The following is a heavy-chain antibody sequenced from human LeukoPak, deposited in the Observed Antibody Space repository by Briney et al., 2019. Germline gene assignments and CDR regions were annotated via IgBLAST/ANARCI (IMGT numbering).Heavy chain of an antibody. V-gene: IGHV4-59*01. CDR3: ARVNSTSWAWFDP. CDR1: GGSISSYY. Sequence: SETLSLTCTVSGGSISSYYWSWIRQPPGKGLEWIGYIYYSGSTNYNPSLKSRVTISVDTSKNQFSLKLRSVTAADTAVYYCARVNSTSWAWFDPWGQGTLVTVSS. CDR2: IYYSGST. D-gene: IGHD2-2*01. J-gene: IGHJ5*02.